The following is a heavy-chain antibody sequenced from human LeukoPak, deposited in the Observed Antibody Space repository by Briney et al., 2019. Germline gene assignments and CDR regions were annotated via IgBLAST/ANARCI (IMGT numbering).Heavy chain of an antibody. J-gene: IGHJ5*02. CDR1: GYTFTGYY. CDR3: ARDYSNYEGGFDP. CDR2: INPNSGGT. D-gene: IGHD4-11*01. V-gene: IGHV1-2*02. Sequence: ASVTVSCKASGYTFTGYYMHWVRQAPGQGLEWMGWINPNSGGTNYAQKFQGRVTMTRDTSISTAYMELSRLRSDDTAVYYCARDYSNYEGGFDPWGQGTLVTVSS.